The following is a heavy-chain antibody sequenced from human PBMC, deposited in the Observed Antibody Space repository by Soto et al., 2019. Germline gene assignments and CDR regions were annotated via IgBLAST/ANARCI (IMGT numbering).Heavy chain of an antibody. J-gene: IGHJ4*02. CDR2: IIPIFGTA. CDR3: ARYSYDSSGYYYYDY. CDR1: GGTFSSYA. Sequence: RASVKVSCKASGGTFSSYAISWVRQAPGQGLEWMGGIIPIFGTANYAQKFQGRVTITADESTSTAYMELSSLRSEDTAVYYCARYSYDSSGYYYYDYWGQGXLVTVYS. V-gene: IGHV1-69*13. D-gene: IGHD3-22*01.